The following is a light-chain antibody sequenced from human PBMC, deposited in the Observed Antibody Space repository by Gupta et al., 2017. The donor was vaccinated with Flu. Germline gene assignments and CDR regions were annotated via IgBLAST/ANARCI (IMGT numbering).Light chain of an antibody. Sequence: DAQMTQSPSTLPESVGDRVTITCRASNSISIWLAWYQQKPGKAPKLLIYKASDLESGVPSRFSGNGSGTEFTLTISSLQPDDFATYYCQQYNSYSITFGQGTRLEIK. CDR3: QQYNSYSIT. CDR1: NSISIW. CDR2: KAS. V-gene: IGKV1-5*03. J-gene: IGKJ5*01.